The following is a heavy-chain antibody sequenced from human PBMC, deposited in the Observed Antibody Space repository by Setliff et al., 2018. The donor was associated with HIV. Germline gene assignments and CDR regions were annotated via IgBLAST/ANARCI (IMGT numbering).Heavy chain of an antibody. CDR3: ARDPAPYGDFDY. CDR2: ISGSGDST. CDR1: GFTFSSYA. Sequence: GGSLRLSCAAPGFTFSSYAMSWVRQAPGKGLEWVSTISGSGDSTYYADSVKGRFTISRDNSKNTLYLQMNGLRAEDTAVYYCARDPAPYGDFDYWGQGTLVTVSS. J-gene: IGHJ4*02. D-gene: IGHD4-17*01. V-gene: IGHV3-23*01.